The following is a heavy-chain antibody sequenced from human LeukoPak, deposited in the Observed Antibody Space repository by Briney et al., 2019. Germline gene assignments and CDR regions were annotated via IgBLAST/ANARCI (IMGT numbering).Heavy chain of an antibody. V-gene: IGHV4-38-2*02. CDR1: GYSISSVYY. CDR3: ARLDLRLQTRPLDY. Sequence: SETLSLTCTVSGYSISSVYYWGWIRQPPGKGLEWIGTIYHSGTTYYNPSLKSRVTISVDTSKNQFSLKLSSVTAADTAVYYCARLDLRLQTRPLDYWGQGTLVTVSS. D-gene: IGHD5-24*01. CDR2: IYHSGTT. J-gene: IGHJ4*02.